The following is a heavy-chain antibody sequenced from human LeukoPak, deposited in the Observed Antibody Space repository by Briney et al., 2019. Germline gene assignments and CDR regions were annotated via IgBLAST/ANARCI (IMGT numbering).Heavy chain of an antibody. CDR1: GYTFTSYG. V-gene: IGHV1-18*01. D-gene: IGHD4-23*01. Sequence: ASVKVSCKASGYTFTSYGISWVQQAPGQGLEWMGWISAYNGNTNYAQKLQGRVTMTTDTSTSTAYMELRSLRSDDTAVYYCARDDNGYGGKSYDYWGQGTLVTVSS. CDR2: ISAYNGNT. J-gene: IGHJ4*02. CDR3: ARDDNGYGGKSYDY.